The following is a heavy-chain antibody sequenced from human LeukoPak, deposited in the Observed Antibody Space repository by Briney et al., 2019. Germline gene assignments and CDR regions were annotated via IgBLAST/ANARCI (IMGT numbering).Heavy chain of an antibody. CDR3: ARASSPYDSSGPILY. CDR2: IYYSGST. D-gene: IGHD3-22*01. J-gene: IGHJ4*02. Sequence: SETLSLTCTVSGGSIRNYYWTWIRQPPGKGLEWIGYIYYSGSTNYNPSLESRVTISVDTSKNQFSLKLSSVTAADTAVYYCARASSPYDSSGPILYWGQGTLVTVSS. CDR1: GGSIRNYY. V-gene: IGHV4-59*01.